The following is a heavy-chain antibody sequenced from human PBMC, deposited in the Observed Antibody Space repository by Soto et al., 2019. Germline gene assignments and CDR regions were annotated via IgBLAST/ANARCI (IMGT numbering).Heavy chain of an antibody. CDR1: GFTFSSYS. V-gene: IGHV3-21*01. Sequence: EVQLVESGGGLVKPGGSLRLSCAASGFTFSSYSMNWVRQAPGKGLEWVSSISSSSSYIYYADSVKGRFTISRDNAKNSLYLQMNSLRAEDTAVYYCAREARSAVTLDLGGRGTLVTVSS. J-gene: IGHJ2*01. CDR3: AREARSAVTLDL. CDR2: ISSSSSYI. D-gene: IGHD4-17*01.